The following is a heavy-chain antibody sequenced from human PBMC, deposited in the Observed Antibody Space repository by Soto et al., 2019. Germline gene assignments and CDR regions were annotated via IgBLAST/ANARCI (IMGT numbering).Heavy chain of an antibody. V-gene: IGHV4-30-4*01. CDR2: IYYSGNT. D-gene: IGHD3-16*01. CDR1: GGSISSGDYY. Sequence: QVQLQESGPGLVKPSQTLSLTCTVTGGSISSGDYYWSWIRQPPGKGQEWVGYIYYSGNTYYNPSLKSRITISVDTSTNHFFLKVNSVTAADSAVYYCARLLPSGGAFDIWGQGTMVTVSS. J-gene: IGHJ3*02. CDR3: ARLLPSGGAFDI.